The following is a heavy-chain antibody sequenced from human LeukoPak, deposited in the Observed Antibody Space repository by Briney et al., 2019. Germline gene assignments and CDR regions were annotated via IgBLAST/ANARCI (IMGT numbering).Heavy chain of an antibody. CDR1: GDSISSYY. CDR3: ARTVSSYNWYFDL. Sequence: PSETLSLTCTVTGDSISSYYWSWIRQPAGKGLEWIGHIYASGNTNYNPPLKSRVTISVDKSKNKVPLKLISVTAADTAVYYCARTVSSYNWYFDLWGRGTLVTVSS. J-gene: IGHJ2*01. V-gene: IGHV4-4*07. CDR2: IYASGNT. D-gene: IGHD4-11*01.